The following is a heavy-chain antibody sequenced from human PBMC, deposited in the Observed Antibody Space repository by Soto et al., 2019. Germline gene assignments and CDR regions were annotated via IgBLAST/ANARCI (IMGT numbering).Heavy chain of an antibody. V-gene: IGHV4-34*01. Sequence: PSETLSLTCAVYGGSFSGYYWSWIRQPPGKGLEWIGEINHSGSTNYNPSLKSRVTISVDTSKNQFSLKLSSVTAADTAVYYCARGGNDTVVVPAALGGYYYYYMDVWGKGTTVTVSS. CDR1: GGSFSGYY. D-gene: IGHD2-2*01. CDR2: INHSGST. CDR3: ARGGNDTVVVPAALGGYYYYYMDV. J-gene: IGHJ6*03.